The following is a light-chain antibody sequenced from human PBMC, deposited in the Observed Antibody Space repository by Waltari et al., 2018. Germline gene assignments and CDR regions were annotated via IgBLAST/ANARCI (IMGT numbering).Light chain of an antibody. CDR1: QSVSNN. J-gene: IGKJ1*01. CDR3: QQYNNWLWT. V-gene: IGKV3-15*01. CDR2: GAS. Sequence: ERVMTQSPATLSVSPGERATLSCRASQSVSNNLAWYQQKPGQAPRLLIYGASTRATDIPARFSGGGSGTEFTLTISSLQSEDFAVYYCQQYNNWLWTFGQGTKVEVK.